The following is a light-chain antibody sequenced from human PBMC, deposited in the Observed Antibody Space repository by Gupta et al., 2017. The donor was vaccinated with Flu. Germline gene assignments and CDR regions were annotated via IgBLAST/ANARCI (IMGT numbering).Light chain of an antibody. J-gene: IGLJ2*01. V-gene: IGLV1-51*01. CDR1: SSKIEIHS. Sequence: QSVLTQPPSVSEATGQKVSISCSGSSSKIEIHSVPWYQPIPGTAPNLLIYDNDKRPSGIPDRFSGSKSGTSATLDITGLQTGDEADYYCDPGDNSMSVVVFGGGTKVAV. CDR2: DND. CDR3: DPGDNSMSVVV.